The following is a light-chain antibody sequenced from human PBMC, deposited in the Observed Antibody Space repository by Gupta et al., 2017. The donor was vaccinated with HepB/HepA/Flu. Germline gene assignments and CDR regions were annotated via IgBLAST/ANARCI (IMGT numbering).Light chain of an antibody. CDR2: STN. CDR1: SGSVSISYY. J-gene: IGLJ3*02. Sequence: QTVVTQEPSFSVSPGGTVTLTCGLSSGSVSISYYPSWYQQTPGQPPRTLIYSTNIRSSGVPDRFSGSILGNKAALTITGAQADDESYYYCVLYMGSGMGVFGGGTKLTVL. CDR3: VLYMGSGMGV. V-gene: IGLV8-61*01.